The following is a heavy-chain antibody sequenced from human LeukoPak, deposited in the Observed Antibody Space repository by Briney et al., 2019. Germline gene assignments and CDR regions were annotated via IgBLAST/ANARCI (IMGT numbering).Heavy chain of an antibody. D-gene: IGHD4-23*01. V-gene: IGHV3-23*01. J-gene: IGHJ4*02. CDR2: ISGSGGST. CDR3: AKEVPDDYGGNSGLRWGYFDY. CDR1: GFTFSDYY. Sequence: SGGSLRLSCAVSGFTFSDYYMSWLRQAPGKGLEWVSAISGSGGSTYYADSVKGRFTISRDNSKNTLYLQMNSLRAEDTAVYYCAKEVPDDYGGNSGLRWGYFDYWGQGTLVTVSS.